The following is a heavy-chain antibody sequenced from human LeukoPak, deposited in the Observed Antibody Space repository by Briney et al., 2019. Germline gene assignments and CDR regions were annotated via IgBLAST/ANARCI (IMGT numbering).Heavy chain of an antibody. V-gene: IGHV1-69*13. Sequence: LEASVKVSCKASGGTFSSYAISWVRQAPGQGLEWMGGIIPIFGTANYAQKFQGRVTITADESTSTAYMELSSLRSEDTAVYYCAREFIIRGVEREFDYWGQGTLVTVSS. D-gene: IGHD3-10*01. CDR3: AREFIIRGVEREFDY. CDR1: GGTFSSYA. J-gene: IGHJ4*02. CDR2: IIPIFGTA.